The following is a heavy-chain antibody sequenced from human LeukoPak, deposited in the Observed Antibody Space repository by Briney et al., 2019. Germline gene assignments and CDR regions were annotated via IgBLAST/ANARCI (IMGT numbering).Heavy chain of an antibody. V-gene: IGHV1-18*01. J-gene: IGHJ4*02. CDR2: ISAYNGST. CDR3: ARDRIYGSGSDHFDC. Sequence: ASVKVSCKASGYTFTSYGISWVRQAPGQGLEWMGWISAYNGSTNYAQKLQGRVTMTTDTSTSTAYMELRGLRSDDTAVYYCARDRIYGSGSDHFDCWGQGTLVTVSS. D-gene: IGHD3-10*01. CDR1: GYTFTSYG.